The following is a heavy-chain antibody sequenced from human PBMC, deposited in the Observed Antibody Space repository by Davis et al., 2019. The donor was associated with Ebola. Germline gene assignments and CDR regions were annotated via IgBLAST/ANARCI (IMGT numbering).Heavy chain of an antibody. CDR3: ARVVFYSGSYWRGYYFDY. J-gene: IGHJ4*02. V-gene: IGHV3-23*01. CDR1: GFTFSSYA. CDR2: INGGGGST. Sequence: GESLKISCAASGFTFSSYAMSWVRQAPGKGLEWVSTINGGGGSTFYADSVKGRFTISRDNAKNSLYLQMNSLRDEDTAVYYCARVVFYSGSYWRGYYFDYWGQGTLVTVSS. D-gene: IGHD1-26*01.